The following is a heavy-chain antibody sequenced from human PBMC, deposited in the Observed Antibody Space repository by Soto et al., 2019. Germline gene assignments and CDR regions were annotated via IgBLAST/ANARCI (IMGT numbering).Heavy chain of an antibody. CDR3: ARDRFPIAAAGNWFDP. V-gene: IGHV3-33*01. J-gene: IGHJ5*02. D-gene: IGHD6-13*01. Sequence: QVQLVESGGGVVQPGRSLRLSCAASGFTLSSYGMHWVRQAPGKGLEWVAVIWYDGSNKYYADSVKGRFTISRDNSKNPLYLQMNSLRAEDTAVYYCARDRFPIAAAGNWFDPWGQGTLVTVSS. CDR2: IWYDGSNK. CDR1: GFTLSSYG.